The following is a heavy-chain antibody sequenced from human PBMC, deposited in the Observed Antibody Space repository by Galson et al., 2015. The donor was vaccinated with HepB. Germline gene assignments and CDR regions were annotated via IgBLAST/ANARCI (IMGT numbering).Heavy chain of an antibody. D-gene: IGHD3-10*01. V-gene: IGHV3-23*01. CDR3: AKGSYYGSLRDY. CDR1: GFTFSSYA. J-gene: IGHJ4*02. Sequence: SLRLSCAASGFTFSSYAMSWVRQAPGKGLEWVSVISGSGDITYYADSVKGRFTISRDNSKNTLYLQMNSLRAEDTAVYYCAKGSYYGSLRDYWGQGTLVTVSS. CDR2: ISGSGDIT.